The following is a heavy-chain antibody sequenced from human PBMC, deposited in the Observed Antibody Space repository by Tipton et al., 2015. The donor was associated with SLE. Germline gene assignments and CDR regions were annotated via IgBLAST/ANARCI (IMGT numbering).Heavy chain of an antibody. Sequence: TLSLTCSVSGGSIYSSRYYWGWIRQPPGKGLEWIGSISYSGSTYYNPSLKSRITVSVDASKNQFSLKLSSVTAADTALYYCATSPTSFWSSYYDFWGQGILVTVSS. CDR1: GGSIYSSRYY. V-gene: IGHV4-39*07. J-gene: IGHJ4*02. CDR3: ATSPTSFWSSYYDF. CDR2: ISYSGST. D-gene: IGHD3-3*01.